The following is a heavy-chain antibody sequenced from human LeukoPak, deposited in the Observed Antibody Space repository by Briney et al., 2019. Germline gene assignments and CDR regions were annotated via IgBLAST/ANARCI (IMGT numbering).Heavy chain of an antibody. J-gene: IGHJ4*02. CDR2: YVGGAT. V-gene: IGHV3-53*01. Sequence: YVGGATYYADSVKGRFTISRDNSKNTLSLQMNSLRVEDTAVYYCTREAGTTPFDYWGQGTQVTVSS. D-gene: IGHD1-1*01. CDR3: TREAGTTPFDY.